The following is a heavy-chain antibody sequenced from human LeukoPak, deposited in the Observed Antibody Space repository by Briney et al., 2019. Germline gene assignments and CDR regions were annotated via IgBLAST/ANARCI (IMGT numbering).Heavy chain of an antibody. CDR1: GFAVSSKY. D-gene: IGHD6-13*01. V-gene: IGHV3-53*05. CDR3: ARVLAAAGWD. Sequence: GGSLRLSCAVSGFAVSSKYMTWVRQAPGKGLEWVSVIYSDGSTFYADSVKGRFTISRDNAKNTVYLQMNSLRAEDTAVYYCARVLAAAGWDWGQGTPVTVSS. J-gene: IGHJ4*02. CDR2: IYSDGST.